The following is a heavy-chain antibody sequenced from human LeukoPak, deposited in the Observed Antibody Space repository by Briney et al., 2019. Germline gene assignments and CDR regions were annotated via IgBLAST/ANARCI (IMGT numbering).Heavy chain of an antibody. CDR2: IRYDGSNK. D-gene: IGHD1-26*01. J-gene: IGHJ4*02. V-gene: IGHV3-30*02. CDR1: GFTFSSYG. CDR3: ANVLVEWELPIDY. Sequence: PGGSLRLSCAASGFTFSSYGMHWVRQAPGKGLEWVAFIRYDGSNKYYADPVKGRFTISRDNSKNTLYLQMNSLRAEDTAVYYCANVLVEWELPIDYWGQGTLVTVSS.